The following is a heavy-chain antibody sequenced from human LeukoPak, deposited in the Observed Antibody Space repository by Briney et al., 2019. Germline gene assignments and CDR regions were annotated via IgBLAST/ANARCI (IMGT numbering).Heavy chain of an antibody. CDR2: ISAYNGNT. CDR3: ARDLYASGSYSGDY. V-gene: IGHV1-18*01. CDR1: GYTFTSYD. D-gene: IGHD6-19*01. J-gene: IGHJ4*02. Sequence: ASVKVSCKASGYTFTSYDINWVRQATGQGLERMGWISAYNGNTNYAQKFKGRGTMTTDTSTSTAYMELWSLRSDDTAVYYCARDLYASGSYSGDYWGQGTLVTVSS.